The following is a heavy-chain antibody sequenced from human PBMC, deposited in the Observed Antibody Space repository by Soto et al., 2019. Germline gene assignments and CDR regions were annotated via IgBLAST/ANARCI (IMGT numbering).Heavy chain of an antibody. D-gene: IGHD6-13*01. CDR1: GYTLTTFF. CDR2: INPGYPAGRST. Sequence: GASVKVSCKASGYTLTTFFMHWVRQAPGQGLEWMGVINPGYPAGRSTTYAQKFRGRVTITRDTSASTAYMELSSLRSEDTAVYYCARKGSSSYWWSSPEYWGQGTLVTVSS. CDR3: ARKGSSSYWWSSPEY. V-gene: IGHV1-46*01. J-gene: IGHJ4*02.